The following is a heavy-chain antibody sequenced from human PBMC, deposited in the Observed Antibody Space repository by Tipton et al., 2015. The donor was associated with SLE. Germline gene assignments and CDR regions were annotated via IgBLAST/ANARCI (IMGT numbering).Heavy chain of an antibody. V-gene: IGHV4-61*01. D-gene: IGHD5-24*01. CDR1: DGSISSSSYY. CDR3: ARVGLATITAFDI. Sequence: LRLSCTVSDGSISSSSYYWRWIRPPPGKGLEWIGYIYYSGSTHYNPSLKSRVTISVDTSQNQFSLKLSTVTAADTAVYYCARVGLATITAFDIWGQGTMVTVSS. CDR2: IYYSGST. J-gene: IGHJ3*02.